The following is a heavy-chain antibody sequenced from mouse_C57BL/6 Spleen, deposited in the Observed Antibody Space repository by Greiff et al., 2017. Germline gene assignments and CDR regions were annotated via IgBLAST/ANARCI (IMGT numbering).Heavy chain of an antibody. Sequence: EVKLVESGGGLVKPGGSLKLSCAASGFTFSDYGMHWVRQAPEKGLEWIAYISSGSSTIYYADKVKGRFTISRDNAKNTLYLQMTSLRSEDTAMYYCAKGSSLVYWYFDVWGTGTTVTVSS. CDR1: GFTFSDYG. CDR2: ISSGSSTI. D-gene: IGHD4-1*01. V-gene: IGHV5-17*01. CDR3: AKGSSLVYWYFDV. J-gene: IGHJ1*03.